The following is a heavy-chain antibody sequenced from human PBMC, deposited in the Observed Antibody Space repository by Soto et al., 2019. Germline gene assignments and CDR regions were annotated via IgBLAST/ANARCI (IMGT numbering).Heavy chain of an antibody. J-gene: IGHJ2*01. CDR3: ARPLWRDDYNWGYFDL. D-gene: IGHD4-4*01. CDR2: ISYDGSNK. V-gene: IGHV3-30-3*01. CDR1: GFTFSSYA. Sequence: VQLVESGGGLVKPGGSLSLSCAASGFTFSSYAMHWVRQAPGKGLEWVAVISYDGSNKYYTDSVKGRFTISRDNSKNTLYLQMNSLRAEDTAVYYCARPLWRDDYNWGYFDLWGRGTLVTVSS.